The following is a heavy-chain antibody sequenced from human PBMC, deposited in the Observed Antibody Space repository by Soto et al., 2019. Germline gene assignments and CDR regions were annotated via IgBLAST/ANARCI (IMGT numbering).Heavy chain of an antibody. V-gene: IGHV3-48*02. Sequence: GGSLRLSCAASGFTFSSYSMNWVRQSPGKGLEWVSYISSSSSTIYYADSVKGRFTISRDNAKNSLYLQMNSLRDEDTAVYYCARAPYDFRSQGNYYYGMDVWGQGTTVTVSS. CDR3: ARAPYDFRSQGNYYYGMDV. CDR1: GFTFSSYS. D-gene: IGHD3-3*01. J-gene: IGHJ6*02. CDR2: ISSSSSTI.